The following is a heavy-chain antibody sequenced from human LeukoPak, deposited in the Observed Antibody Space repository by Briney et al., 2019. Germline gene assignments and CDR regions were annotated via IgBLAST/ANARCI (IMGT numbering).Heavy chain of an antibody. D-gene: IGHD3-9*01. CDR3: ARAGLDWLLWNYFDY. CDR2: IIPIFGTA. Sequence: SVKVPCKASGGTFSSYAISWVRQAPGQGLEWMGGIIPIFGTANYAQKFQGRVTITADESTSTAYMELSSLRSEDTAVYYCARAGLDWLLWNYFDYWGQGTLVTVSS. CDR1: GGTFSSYA. J-gene: IGHJ4*02. V-gene: IGHV1-69*13.